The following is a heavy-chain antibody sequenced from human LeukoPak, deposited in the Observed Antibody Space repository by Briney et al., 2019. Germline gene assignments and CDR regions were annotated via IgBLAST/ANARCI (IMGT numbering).Heavy chain of an antibody. CDR3: ARDLGYCSSTSCSIDY. CDR1: GYTFTGYY. Sequence: ASVKVSCKASGYTFTGYYMHWVRQAPGQGLEWMGWINPNSGGTNYAQKFQGRVTMTRDTSISTAYMELSRLRSDDTAVYYCARDLGYCSSTSCSIDYWGQGTLVTVSS. CDR2: INPNSGGT. D-gene: IGHD2-2*01. V-gene: IGHV1-2*02. J-gene: IGHJ4*02.